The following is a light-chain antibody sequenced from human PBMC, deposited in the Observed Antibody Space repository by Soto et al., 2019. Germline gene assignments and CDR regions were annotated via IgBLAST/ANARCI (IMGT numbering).Light chain of an antibody. Sequence: SALTQPPSVSGSPGQSVTISCTGTSTDFVSYNRVSWYQQPPGTAPKLIIYEASNRPSGVPDRFSGSKSGNTASLTISGLQAADEADYYCSLYTSEDTYVFGAGTEVIV. CDR1: STDFVSYNR. V-gene: IGLV2-18*01. J-gene: IGLJ1*01. CDR2: EAS. CDR3: SLYTSEDTYV.